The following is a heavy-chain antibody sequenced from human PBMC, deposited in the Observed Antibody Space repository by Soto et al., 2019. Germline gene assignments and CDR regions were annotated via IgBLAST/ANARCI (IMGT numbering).Heavy chain of an antibody. D-gene: IGHD3-3*01. CDR3: ARDWRYDFWSGYQSDAFDI. V-gene: IGHV3-48*02. CDR1: GFTFSSYS. CDR2: ISSSSSTI. Sequence: GGSLRLSCAASGFTFSSYSMNWVRQAPGKGLEWVSYISSSSSTIYYADSVKGRFTISRDNAKNSLYLQMNSLRDEDTAVYYCARDWRYDFWSGYQSDAFDIWGQGTMVTVSS. J-gene: IGHJ3*02.